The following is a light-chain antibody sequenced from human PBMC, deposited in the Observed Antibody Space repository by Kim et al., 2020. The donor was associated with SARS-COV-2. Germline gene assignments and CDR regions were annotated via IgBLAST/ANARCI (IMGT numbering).Light chain of an antibody. CDR2: GYN. V-gene: IGLV1-40*01. CDR1: SSNIGARYD. Sequence: QSVLTQPPSVSGAPGQRVTISCTGTSSNIGARYDVHWYQHLPGTAPKLLIYGYNNRPSGVLARFSGSKSGTSASLAITGLQAEDEADYYCQSYDNSLSVWVFGGGTQLTVL. J-gene: IGLJ3*02. CDR3: QSYDNSLSVWV.